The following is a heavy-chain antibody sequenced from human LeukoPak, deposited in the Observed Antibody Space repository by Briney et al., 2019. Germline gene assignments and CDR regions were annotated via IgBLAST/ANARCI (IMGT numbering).Heavy chain of an antibody. Sequence: SGTLSLTCTVSGASISSGDYYWSWIRQPPGKGLEWIGYIYYSGSTYYNPSLKSRLTISVDTSKAQFSLKLSSVTAADTAVYYCASYYYASGSYSWFDPWGQGTLVTVSS. V-gene: IGHV4-30-4*01. CDR1: GASISSGDYY. J-gene: IGHJ5*02. D-gene: IGHD3-10*01. CDR2: IYYSGST. CDR3: ASYYYASGSYSWFDP.